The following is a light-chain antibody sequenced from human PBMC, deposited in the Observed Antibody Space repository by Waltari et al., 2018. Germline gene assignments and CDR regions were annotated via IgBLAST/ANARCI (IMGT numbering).Light chain of an antibody. CDR2: GAS. CDR3: QQYNRWPPLT. J-gene: IGKJ4*01. Sequence: EVVMTQSPAALSVSPGERVTLSCEASQNIDNNLAWYQQKPGQSPRLLIYGASTRATGVPARFSGSGSGTEFTLTISSLQSEDCAVFYCQQYNRWPPLTFGGGTKVEIK. V-gene: IGKV3-15*01. CDR1: QNIDNN.